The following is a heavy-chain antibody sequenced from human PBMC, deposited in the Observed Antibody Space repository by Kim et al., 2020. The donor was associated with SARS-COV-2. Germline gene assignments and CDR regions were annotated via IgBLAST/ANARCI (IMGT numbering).Heavy chain of an antibody. Sequence: GGSLRLSCEASGLTFSDAWMNWVRQAPGKGLEWIGRVRRISDGGQREYSAPVKGRFTISRDDSENIVYLHMTSLRIEDTAVYYCKVDCAGSRSCYQYYHSWGQGAPVTVSS. V-gene: IGHV3-15*01. J-gene: IGHJ1*01. D-gene: IGHD2-21*01. CDR1: GLTFSDAW. CDR2: VRRISDGGQR. CDR3: KVDCAGSRSCYQYYHS.